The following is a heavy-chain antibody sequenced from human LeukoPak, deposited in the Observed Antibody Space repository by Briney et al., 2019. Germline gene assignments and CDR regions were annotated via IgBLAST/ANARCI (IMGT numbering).Heavy chain of an antibody. CDR2: IGLSGSPL. Sequence: GGPLRLSCAVSGFPFTRFYMSWIRQAPGKGLEWISYIGLSGSPLDYADSVRGRFTISRDNAKNSLYLDMNSLRAEDTAVYYCARKDFSSGSFSCWGQGTLATVSS. J-gene: IGHJ4*02. CDR1: GFPFTRFY. V-gene: IGHV3-11*04. CDR3: ARKDFSSGSFSC. D-gene: IGHD3-22*01.